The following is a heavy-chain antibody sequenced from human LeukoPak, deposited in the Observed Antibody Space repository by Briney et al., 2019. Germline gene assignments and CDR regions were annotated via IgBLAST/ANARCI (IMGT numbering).Heavy chain of an antibody. CDR2: ISGNGGRT. CDR1: GFTVNNYA. V-gene: IGHV3-23*01. J-gene: IGHJ4*02. D-gene: IGHD3-10*01. Sequence: GGSLRLSCAASGFTVNNYAMSWVRQAPGKGLEWVAAISGNGGRTYYRDSVKGRFTISRDNPKNTLYLLMNSLSAEDTALYYCAKEQTSSGYFDYWGQGTLVTVSS. CDR3: AKEQTSSGYFDY.